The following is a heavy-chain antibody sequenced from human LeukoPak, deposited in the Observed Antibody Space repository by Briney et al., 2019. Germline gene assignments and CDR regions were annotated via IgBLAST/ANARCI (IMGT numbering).Heavy chain of an antibody. CDR1: GYSISSGYY. V-gene: IGHV4-38-2*01. CDR2: IYHSGST. CDR3: ARLLMXAXXADX. D-gene: IGHD1-26*01. J-gene: IGHJ4*02. Sequence: PSETLSLTCAVSGYSISSGYYWGWIWQPPGKGLEWIGSIYHSGSTYYNPSLKSRVTISVDTSKNQFSLKLSSVTAADTAVYYCARLLMXAXXADXWGQGXLVTV.